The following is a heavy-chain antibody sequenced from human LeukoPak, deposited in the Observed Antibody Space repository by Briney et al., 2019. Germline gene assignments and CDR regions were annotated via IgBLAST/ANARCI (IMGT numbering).Heavy chain of an antibody. CDR3: AACYEVGDTGEHAFDI. V-gene: IGHV3-74*01. CDR2: IHSDGGST. Sequence: GESLRLSCAASGFTFSTYWMHWVRQAPGKGLVWVSRIHSDGGSTSYADSVMGRFTISRDNAKNTLYLQMNSLRAEDTAVYYCAACYEVGDTGEHAFDIWGQGTMVTVSS. J-gene: IGHJ3*02. CDR1: GFTFSTYW. D-gene: IGHD1-26*01.